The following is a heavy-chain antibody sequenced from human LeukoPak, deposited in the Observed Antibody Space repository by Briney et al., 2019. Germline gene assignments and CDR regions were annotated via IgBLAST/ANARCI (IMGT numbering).Heavy chain of an antibody. CDR3: ARVDYYDSGSQDQNWFDP. Sequence: ASVKVSCKASGYTFTSYGISWVRQAPGQGLEWMGWISAYNGNTNYAQKLQGRVTMTTDTSTSTSYMELRSLRSDDTAVYYCARVDYYDSGSQDQNWFDPWGQGTLVTVSS. V-gene: IGHV1-18*01. CDR2: ISAYNGNT. D-gene: IGHD3-10*01. J-gene: IGHJ5*02. CDR1: GYTFTSYG.